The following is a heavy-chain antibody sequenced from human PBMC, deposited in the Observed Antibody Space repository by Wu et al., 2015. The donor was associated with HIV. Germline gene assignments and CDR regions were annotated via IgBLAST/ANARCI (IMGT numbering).Heavy chain of an antibody. D-gene: IGHD2-15*01. CDR3: ARAYCSGGGCYSDAFDL. Sequence: QVQLVQSGAELKKPGASVKVSCKVSGYTLTDYYMHWVRQAPGLGLEWLGWINPNSSDTNYAQRFQGRVTMTRDTSLSTAYLELRRLRSDDTALYYCARAYCSGGGCYSDAFDLWGQGTMVTVSS. CDR1: GYTLTDYY. V-gene: IGHV1-2*02. CDR2: INPNSSDT. J-gene: IGHJ3*01.